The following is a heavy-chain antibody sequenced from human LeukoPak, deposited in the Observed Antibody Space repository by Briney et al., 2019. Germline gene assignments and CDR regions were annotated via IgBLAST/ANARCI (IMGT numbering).Heavy chain of an antibody. J-gene: IGHJ4*02. D-gene: IGHD6-13*01. CDR1: GSSISSYY. CDR2: IHHSGST. CDR3: ATGYSSTWYYFDY. V-gene: IGHV4-59*01. Sequence: SSETLSLTCTVSGSSISSYYFSWIRQPPGKGLEWIGYIHHSGSTNYNPSLKSRVTISADTSKDQFSLKLASVTAADTAVYYCATGYSSTWYYFDYWGQGTLVTVSS.